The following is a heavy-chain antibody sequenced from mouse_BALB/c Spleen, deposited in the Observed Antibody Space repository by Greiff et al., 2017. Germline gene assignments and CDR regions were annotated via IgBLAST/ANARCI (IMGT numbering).Heavy chain of an antibody. CDR2: ISSGGSYT. CDR3: ARHEGAFDY. CDR1: GFTFSSYG. V-gene: IGHV5-6*01. Sequence: EVQVVESGADLVKPGGSLKLSCAASGFTFSSYGMSWVRQSPDKRLEWVATISSGGSYTYYPDSVKGRFTISRDNAKNTLYLHLSSLKSEDAAMYYCARHEGAFDYWGQGTTLTVSS. J-gene: IGHJ2*01.